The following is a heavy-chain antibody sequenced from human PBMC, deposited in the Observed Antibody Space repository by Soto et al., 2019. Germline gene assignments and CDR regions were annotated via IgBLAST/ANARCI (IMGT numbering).Heavy chain of an antibody. CDR3: TTDPGYSYGYEYYYYYGMDV. V-gene: IGHV3-66*01. CDR1: VFTVSSNY. D-gene: IGHD5-18*01. J-gene: IGHJ6*02. CDR2: IYSGGTT. Sequence: GGSLRLSCAASVFTVSSNYMSWVRQAPGKGLEWVSVIYSGGTTDYAAPVKGRFTISRDDSKNTLYLQMNSLKTEDTAVYYCTTDPGYSYGYEYYYYYGMDVWGQGTTVTVSS.